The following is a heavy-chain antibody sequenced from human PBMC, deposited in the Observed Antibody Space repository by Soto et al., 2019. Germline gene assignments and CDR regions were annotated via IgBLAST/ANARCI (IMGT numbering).Heavy chain of an antibody. CDR2: INHSGST. CDR1: GGSFSGYY. Sequence: SETLSLTCAVYGGSFSGYYWSWIRQPPGKGLEWIGEINHSGSTNYNPSLKSRVTISVDTSKNQFSLKLSSVTAADTAVYYCARGGKLYYYDSSGYYYENWGQGTLVTVSP. CDR3: ARGGKLYYYDSSGYYYEN. D-gene: IGHD3-22*01. J-gene: IGHJ4*02. V-gene: IGHV4-34*01.